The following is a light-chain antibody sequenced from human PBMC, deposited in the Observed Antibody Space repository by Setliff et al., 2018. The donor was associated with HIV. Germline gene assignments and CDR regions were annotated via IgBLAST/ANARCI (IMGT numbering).Light chain of an antibody. CDR1: RSNIGSNF. J-gene: IGLJ2*01. V-gene: IGLV1-47*01. CDR3: AAWDDSLNSRRL. CDR2: RNI. Sequence: QSVLTQPPSASGTPGQNVTISCSGGRSNIGSNFVYWYQQLPGTAPKLLIYRNIQRPSGVPARFSGSKSGTSAPLAISGLRSEDEAHYYCAAWDDSLNSRRLFGGGTK.